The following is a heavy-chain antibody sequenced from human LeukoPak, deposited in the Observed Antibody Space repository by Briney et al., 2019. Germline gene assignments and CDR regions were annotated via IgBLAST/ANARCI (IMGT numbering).Heavy chain of an antibody. CDR1: GFPFSGSA. D-gene: IGHD3-16*02. CDR2: IRSKANSYAT. Sequence: GGPLRLSCAASGFPFSGSAMHWVPQASGKGREGVGRIRSKANSYATAYAASVKGRFTISRDDSKNTAYLQMNSLKTEDTAVYYCTRPPIETHPGAWGQGTLVTVSS. CDR3: TRPPIETHPGA. V-gene: IGHV3-73*01. J-gene: IGHJ5*02.